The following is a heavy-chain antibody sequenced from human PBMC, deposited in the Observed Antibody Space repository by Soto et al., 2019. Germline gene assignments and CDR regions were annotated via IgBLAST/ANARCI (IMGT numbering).Heavy chain of an antibody. Sequence: GGSLRLSCAASGFTFSGSAMHWVRQASGKGLEWVGRIRSKANSYATAYAAPVKGRFTISRDDSKNTAYLQMNSLKTEDTAVYYCTRDYDILTGYGIYYFDYWGQGTLVTVSS. J-gene: IGHJ4*02. D-gene: IGHD3-9*01. CDR2: IRSKANSYAT. V-gene: IGHV3-73*01. CDR1: GFTFSGSA. CDR3: TRDYDILTGYGIYYFDY.